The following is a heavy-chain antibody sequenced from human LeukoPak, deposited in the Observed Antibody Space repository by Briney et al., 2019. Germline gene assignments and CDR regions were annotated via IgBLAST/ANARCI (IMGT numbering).Heavy chain of an antibody. Sequence: GASVKVSCKASGGTFSSYAISWVRQAPGQGLEWMGWISAYNGNTNYAQKLQGRVTMTTDTSTSTAYMELRSLRSDDTAVYYCARWGIAARPRCVDYWGQGTLVTVSS. D-gene: IGHD6-6*01. CDR3: ARWGIAARPRCVDY. V-gene: IGHV1-18*01. CDR2: ISAYNGNT. J-gene: IGHJ4*02. CDR1: GGTFSSYA.